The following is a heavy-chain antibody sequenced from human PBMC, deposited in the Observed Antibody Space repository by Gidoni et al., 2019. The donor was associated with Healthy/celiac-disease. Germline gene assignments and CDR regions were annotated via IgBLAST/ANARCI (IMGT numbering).Heavy chain of an antibody. CDR2: IYHSGST. D-gene: IGHD3-10*01. CDR1: GGSISSSNL. Sequence: QVQLQESGPGLVKPSGTLSLTCAVSGGSISSSNLWSWVRQPPGKGLEWIGEIYHSGSTNYNPSLKSRVTISVDKSKNQFSLKLSSVTAADTAVYYCARGNTMVQGDPYYYYGMDVWGQGTTVTVSS. V-gene: IGHV4-4*02. J-gene: IGHJ6*02. CDR3: ARGNTMVQGDPYYYYGMDV.